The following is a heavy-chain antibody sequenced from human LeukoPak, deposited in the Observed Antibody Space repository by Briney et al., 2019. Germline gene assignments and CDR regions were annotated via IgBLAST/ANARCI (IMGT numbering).Heavy chain of an antibody. CDR1: GFSFSSYA. CDR3: ARGHYDVLAASYKWTPDY. J-gene: IGHJ4*02. Sequence: GGSLRLSCAASGFSFSSYAMSWVRQAPGKGLEWVSSITSGGDYIYYADSVKGRFTTSRDNAKNSLSLQLNSLRVEDTAVYYCARGHYDVLAASYKWTPDYWGQGTLVTVSS. V-gene: IGHV3-21*01. D-gene: IGHD3-9*01. CDR2: ITSGGDYI.